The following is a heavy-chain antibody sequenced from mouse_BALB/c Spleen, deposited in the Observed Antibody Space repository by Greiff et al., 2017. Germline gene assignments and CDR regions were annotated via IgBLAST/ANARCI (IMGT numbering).Heavy chain of an antibody. CDR1: GFTFSSFG. Sequence: EVKVVESGGGLVQPGGSRKLSCAASGFTFSSFGMHWVRQAPEKGLEWVAYISSGSSTIYYADTVKGRFTISRDNHKNTLFLQMTSLRSEDTAMYYCARRGYGTTGAMDYWGQGTSVTVSS. D-gene: IGHD1-1*01. CDR2: ISSGSSTI. V-gene: IGHV5-17*02. J-gene: IGHJ4*01. CDR3: ARRGYGTTGAMDY.